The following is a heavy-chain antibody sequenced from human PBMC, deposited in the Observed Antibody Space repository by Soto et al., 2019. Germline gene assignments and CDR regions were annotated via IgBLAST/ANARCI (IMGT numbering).Heavy chain of an antibody. CDR2: ISGSGGST. J-gene: IGHJ4*02. CDR3: AKRGEKSLDY. Sequence: GGSLRLSCAASGFTFSNSAMSWVRQAPGKGLEWVSAISGSGGSTYYADSVKGRFTISRDNSKNTLYVQMNSLRAEDTAVYYCAKRGEKSLDYWGQGALVTASS. CDR1: GFTFSNSA. V-gene: IGHV3-23*01. D-gene: IGHD6-25*01.